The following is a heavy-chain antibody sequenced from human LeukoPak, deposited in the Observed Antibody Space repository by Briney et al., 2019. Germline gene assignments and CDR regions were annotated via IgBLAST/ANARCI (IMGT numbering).Heavy chain of an antibody. CDR2: INHSGST. CDR1: GGSFSGYY. D-gene: IGHD3-22*01. Sequence: SETLSLTCTVYGGSFSGYYWSWIRQPPGKGLEWIGEINHSGSTNYNASLKSRVTISVDTSKNKFSLKLSSVTAADTAVYYCARGRYYYDTSGSIGAFDIWGQGTMVTVSS. V-gene: IGHV4-34*01. CDR3: ARGRYYYDTSGSIGAFDI. J-gene: IGHJ3*02.